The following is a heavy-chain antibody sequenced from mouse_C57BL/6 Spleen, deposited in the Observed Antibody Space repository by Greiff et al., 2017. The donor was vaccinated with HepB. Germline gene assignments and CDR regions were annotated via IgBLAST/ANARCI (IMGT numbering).Heavy chain of an antibody. D-gene: IGHD2-2*01. CDR2: ISDGGSYT. J-gene: IGHJ2*01. CDR3: ARDKMVTTDGVFDY. V-gene: IGHV5-4*01. Sequence: EVQLVESGGGLVKPGGSLKLSCAASGFTFSSYAMSWVRQTPEKRLEWVATISDGGSYTYYPDNVKGRFTISRDNAKNNLYLQMSHLKSEDTAMYYCARDKMVTTDGVFDYWGQGTTLTVSS. CDR1: GFTFSSYA.